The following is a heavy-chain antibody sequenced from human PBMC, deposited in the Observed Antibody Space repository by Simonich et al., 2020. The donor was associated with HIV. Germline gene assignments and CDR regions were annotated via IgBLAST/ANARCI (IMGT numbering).Heavy chain of an antibody. CDR1: GFTFSSYG. V-gene: IGHV3-9*01. Sequence: VQLVESGGGVVQPGRSLRLSCAASGFTFSSYGMHWVRQAPGKGLEGVSGISWNSGSIGYADSVKGRFTISRDNAKNSLYLQMNSLRAEDTALYYCAKAFSSSWYGDAFDIWGQGTMVTVSS. CDR2: ISWNSGSI. J-gene: IGHJ3*02. CDR3: AKAFSSSWYGDAFDI. D-gene: IGHD6-13*01.